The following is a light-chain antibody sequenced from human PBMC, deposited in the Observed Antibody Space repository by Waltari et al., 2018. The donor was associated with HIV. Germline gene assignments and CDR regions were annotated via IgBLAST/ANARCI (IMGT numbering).Light chain of an antibody. J-gene: IGLJ2*01. CDR3: ASNRLDSTLV. CDR1: STDSRFYQH. V-gene: IGLV2-14*03. CDR2: GID. Sequence: QSALTQPASVSGFPGQTINISCTGISTDSRFYQHVSWYQQHPGSVPRLSIAGIDIRPSGISYNCSGSRSGDSASLTISGLQSGDEAHYFCASNRLDSTLVFGGGTKLTIL.